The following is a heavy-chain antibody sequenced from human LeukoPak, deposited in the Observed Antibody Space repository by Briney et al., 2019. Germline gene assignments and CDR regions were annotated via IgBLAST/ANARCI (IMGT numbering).Heavy chain of an antibody. V-gene: IGHV3-48*03. CDR3: ARGKYGSSSLIDY. D-gene: IGHD6-6*01. CDR1: GFTFGSYE. J-gene: IGHJ4*02. CDR2: ISSSGSTI. Sequence: PGGSLRLSCAASGFTFGSYEMNWVRQAPGKGLEWVSYISSSGSTIYYADSVKGRFTISRDNAKNSLYLQMNSLRAEDTAVYYCARGKYGSSSLIDYWGQGTLVTVSS.